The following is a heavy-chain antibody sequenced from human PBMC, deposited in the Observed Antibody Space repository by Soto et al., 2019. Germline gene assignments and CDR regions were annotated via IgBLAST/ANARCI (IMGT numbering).Heavy chain of an antibody. CDR1: AGTFDTYS. Sequence: QVQLVQSGAEVKKPGASVKVSCKASAGTFDTYSIMWVRQAPGQGLEWMGRTIPAIDLINYAQKFQGRFTITVDKSTTTVYMELRSLRYEDTARYYCARTGSFDYWGQGTLVTVSS. J-gene: IGHJ4*02. CDR2: TIPAIDLI. V-gene: IGHV1-69*02. D-gene: IGHD3-10*01. CDR3: ARTGSFDY.